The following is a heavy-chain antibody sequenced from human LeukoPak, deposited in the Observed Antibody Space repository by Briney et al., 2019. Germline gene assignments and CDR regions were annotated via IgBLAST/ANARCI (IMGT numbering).Heavy chain of an antibody. D-gene: IGHD3-16*01. Sequence: SETLSLTCAVYGGSFTGYYWSWLRQPPGKGLEWIGEINHSGSTNYNPSLKSRFTLSVDTSKNQFSLRLTSLALATTPGYYCAXXRRXYDYVWGSYREDNWFDPWGQGTLVTVSS. CDR3: AXXRRXYDYVWGSYREDNWFDP. CDR1: GGSFTGYY. J-gene: IGHJ5*02. V-gene: IGHV4-34*01. CDR2: INHSGST.